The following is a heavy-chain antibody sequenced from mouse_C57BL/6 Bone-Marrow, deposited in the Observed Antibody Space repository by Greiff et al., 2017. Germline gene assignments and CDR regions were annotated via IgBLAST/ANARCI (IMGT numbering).Heavy chain of an antibody. V-gene: IGHV5-12*01. Sequence: EVKLVESGGGLVQPGGSLKLSCAASGFTFSDYYMYWVRQTPEKRLEWVAYISNGGGSTYYPDHVKGRFTISRDNAKNTLYLQMSRLKSEDTAMYYCARQGPHAMDYWGQGTSVTVSS. CDR1: GFTFSDYY. CDR2: ISNGGGST. J-gene: IGHJ4*01. CDR3: ARQGPHAMDY.